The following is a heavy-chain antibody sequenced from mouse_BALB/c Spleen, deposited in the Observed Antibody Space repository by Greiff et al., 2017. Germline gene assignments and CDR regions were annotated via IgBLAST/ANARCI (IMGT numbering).Heavy chain of an antibody. J-gene: IGHJ4*01. CDR1: GFNIKDTY. D-gene: IGHD1-1*01. V-gene: IGHV14-3*02. Sequence: VQLKQSGAELVKPGASVKLSCTASGFNIKDTYMHWVKQRPEQGLEWIGRIDPANGNTKYDPKFQGKATITADTSSNTAYLQLSSLTSEDTAVYYCARSGVVVPYAMDYWGQGTSVTVSS. CDR3: ARSGVVVPYAMDY. CDR2: IDPANGNT.